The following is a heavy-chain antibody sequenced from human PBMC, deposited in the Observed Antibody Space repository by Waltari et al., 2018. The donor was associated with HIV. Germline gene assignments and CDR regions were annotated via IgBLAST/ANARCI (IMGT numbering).Heavy chain of an antibody. CDR3: ATGAHEGY. V-gene: IGHV3-15*01. CDR2: IKTTTESGTT. CDR1: GIPFGNAW. J-gene: IGHJ4*02. Sequence: EGQLVESGGGLVKPGGSVSLCGAAPGIPFGNAWMKWVRQAPGKGLEWVGRIKTTTESGTTDYAAPVKGRFIIFRDDSKNTLYMEMNSLKTEDTGVYYCATGAHEGYWGQGTLVTVST.